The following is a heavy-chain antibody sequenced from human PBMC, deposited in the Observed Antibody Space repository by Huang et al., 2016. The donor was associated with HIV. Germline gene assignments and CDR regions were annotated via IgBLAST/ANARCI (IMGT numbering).Heavy chain of an antibody. D-gene: IGHD3-10*01. V-gene: IGHV3-30*02. CDR3: AKGSMANAFDI. Sequence: QVQLVESGGGVVQPGGSLRLSCAASGFTFSSYGMHWVRQAPGKGLEWVAFRRYDGSNKYYAGSVRGRFTISRDNSKNTRYLQMNSLRAEDTAVYYCAKGSMANAFDIWGQGTMVTVSS. J-gene: IGHJ3*02. CDR2: RRYDGSNK. CDR1: GFTFSSYG.